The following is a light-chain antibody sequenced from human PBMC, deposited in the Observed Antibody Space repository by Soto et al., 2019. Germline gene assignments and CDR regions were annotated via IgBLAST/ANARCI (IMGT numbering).Light chain of an antibody. Sequence: QSVLTQPPSASGTPGQRVTISCSGSSSNIGSKTVNWYQQLPGTAPELLIYSNNQRPSGVPDRFSGSKSGTSASLAISGLQSEDEADYYCAAWDDSLNGPVFGTGTKVTVL. V-gene: IGLV1-44*01. CDR1: SSNIGSKT. CDR3: AAWDDSLNGPV. CDR2: SNN. J-gene: IGLJ1*01.